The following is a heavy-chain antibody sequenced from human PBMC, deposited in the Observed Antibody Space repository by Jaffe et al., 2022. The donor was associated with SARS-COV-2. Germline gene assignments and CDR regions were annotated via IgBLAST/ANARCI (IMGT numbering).Heavy chain of an antibody. V-gene: IGHV1-3*01. Sequence: QVQLVQSGAEVKKPGASVKVSCKASGYTFTSYAMHWVRQAPGQRLEWMGWINAGNGNTKYSQKFQGRVTITRDTSASTAYMELSSLRSEDTAVYYCARDAGAAGRPATNYYGMDVWGQGTTVTVSS. CDR1: GYTFTSYA. J-gene: IGHJ6*02. D-gene: IGHD1-26*01. CDR3: ARDAGAAGRPATNYYGMDV. CDR2: INAGNGNT.